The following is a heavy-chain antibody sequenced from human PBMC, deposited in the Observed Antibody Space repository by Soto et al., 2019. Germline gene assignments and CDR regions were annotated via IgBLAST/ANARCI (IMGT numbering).Heavy chain of an antibody. CDR1: GGSFRGYY. J-gene: IGHJ4*02. CDR2: IDHSGST. V-gene: IGHV4-34*01. CDR3: ARVEYTYNYRGLDY. D-gene: IGHD3-16*01. Sequence: QVQLQQWGTGLFKPSETLSLTCAVYGGSFRGYYWTWIRQPPGKGLEWLGEIDHSGSTNYNPSLKSRVTISVDTSKNQFSLKLASVTAADTAVYYCARVEYTYNYRGLDYWGQGTLVTVSS.